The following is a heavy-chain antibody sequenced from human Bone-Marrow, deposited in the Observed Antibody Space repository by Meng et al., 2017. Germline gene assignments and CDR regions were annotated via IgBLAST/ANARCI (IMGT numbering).Heavy chain of an antibody. Sequence: KPGGTRSLPCPGSRRSISSMTLCRWVLQPPGSGLDWIGEITHSGSTNYNPSLKSLVTISVDKSKNQFSLKLSSVTAADTAVYYCARPDYGDYLYYFDYCGQRALVTVSS. CDR2: ITHSGST. J-gene: IGHJ4*02. D-gene: IGHD4-17*01. CDR3: ARPDYGDYLYYFDY. CDR1: RRSISSMTL. V-gene: IGHV4-4*02.